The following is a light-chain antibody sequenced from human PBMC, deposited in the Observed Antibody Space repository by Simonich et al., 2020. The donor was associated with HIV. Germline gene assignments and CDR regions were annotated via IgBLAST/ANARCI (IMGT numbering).Light chain of an antibody. CDR1: SSNIGSVP. CDR3: AAWDASLNGRV. J-gene: IGLJ2*01. CDR2: NNN. V-gene: IGLV1-44*01. Sequence: QSVLTQPPSASGTPGQRVTISCSGSSSNIGSVPINWYQQLPGTAPKLLIYNNNQRPSWVPDRFSGSKSGTSASLAISGLQSEDEADYYCAAWDASLNGRVFGGGTKLTVL.